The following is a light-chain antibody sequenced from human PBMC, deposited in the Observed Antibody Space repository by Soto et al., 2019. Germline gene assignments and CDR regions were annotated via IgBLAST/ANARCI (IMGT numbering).Light chain of an antibody. J-gene: IGKJ4*01. V-gene: IGKV3-15*01. CDR3: QQYNNWPRPT. CDR2: DAS. CDR1: QSISSS. Sequence: DIVMTQSPSTLSASPGERATLSCRASQSISSSLAWYQQKPGQAPRLLIYDASTRATGIPARFSGSGSGTEFTLTISSLQSEDFAAYYCQQYNNWPRPTFGGGTKVEIK.